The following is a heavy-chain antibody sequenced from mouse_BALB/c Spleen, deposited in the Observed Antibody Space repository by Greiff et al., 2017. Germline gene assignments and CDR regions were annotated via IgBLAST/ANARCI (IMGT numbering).Heavy chain of an antibody. CDR1: GFSLTSYG. J-gene: IGHJ4*01. CDR2: IWAGGST. D-gene: IGHD2-1*01. CDR3: ARDEGNRHYAMDY. V-gene: IGHV2-9*02. Sequence: VQLQQSGPGLVAPSQSLSITCTVSGFSLTSYGVHWVRQPPGKGLEWLGVIWAGGSTNYNSALMSRLSIIKDNSKSQVFLKMNSLQTGDTAMYYCARDEGNRHYAMDYWGQGTSVTVSS.